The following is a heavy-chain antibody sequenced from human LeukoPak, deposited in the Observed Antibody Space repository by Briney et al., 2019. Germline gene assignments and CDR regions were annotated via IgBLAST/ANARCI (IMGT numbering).Heavy chain of an antibody. CDR1: GCTFGGYY. CDR3: ARDTYGGSYFPLPY. CDR2: LSPKSGAT. Sequence: ASVKFSGKASGCTFGGYYIHWVRQAPGKGLEWMGWLSPKSGATKYAQKFQGRVTLTRDLSLNTAYMELSSLTSDDTAVYYCARDTYGGSYFPLPYWGQGALVTVSS. D-gene: IGHD1-26*01. V-gene: IGHV1-2*02. J-gene: IGHJ4*02.